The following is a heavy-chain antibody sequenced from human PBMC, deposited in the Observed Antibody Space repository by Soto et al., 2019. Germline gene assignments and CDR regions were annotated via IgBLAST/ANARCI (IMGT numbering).Heavy chain of an antibody. D-gene: IGHD6-6*01. V-gene: IGHV3-23*01. CDR1: GFTFSSYA. J-gene: IGHJ4*01. CDR3: AKRSSSSTCGC. CDR2: ISGSDDST. Sequence: EVQLLESGGGLVQPGESLRLSCAASGFTFSSYAMSWVRQAPGKGLEWVSVISGSDDSTYYAASVKGRFTISRDNSKNMRYLQMKSLIAGDTAVCYCAKRSSSSTCGCWGHGALVTVSS.